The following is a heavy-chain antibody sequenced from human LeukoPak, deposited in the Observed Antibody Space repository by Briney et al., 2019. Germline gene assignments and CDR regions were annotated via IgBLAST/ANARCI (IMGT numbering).Heavy chain of an antibody. CDR2: INHSGST. D-gene: IGHD3-3*01. CDR3: ARGKNYDFWSGYYRAPYFDY. V-gene: IGHV4-34*01. CDR1: GGSFSGYY. J-gene: IGHJ4*02. Sequence: SDTLSLTRAVYGGSFSGYYWSWIRQPPGKGLEWIGEINHSGSTNYIPSLKSRVTISVDTSKNQFSLKLSSVTAADTAVYYCARGKNYDFWSGYYRAPYFDYWGQATLVTVSS.